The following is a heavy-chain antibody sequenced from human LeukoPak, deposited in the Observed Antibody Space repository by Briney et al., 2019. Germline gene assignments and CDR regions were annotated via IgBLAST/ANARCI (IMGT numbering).Heavy chain of an antibody. D-gene: IGHD3-10*02. V-gene: IGHV1-18*01. CDR2: ISAYNGNT. CDR1: GYAFTSYG. Sequence: ASVKVSCKASGYAFTSYGISWVRQAPGQGLEWMGWISAYNGNTNYAQKLQGRVTMTTDTSTSTAYMELRSLRSDDTAVYYCARAPFYVLGPAFDIWGQGTMVTVSS. J-gene: IGHJ3*02. CDR3: ARAPFYVLGPAFDI.